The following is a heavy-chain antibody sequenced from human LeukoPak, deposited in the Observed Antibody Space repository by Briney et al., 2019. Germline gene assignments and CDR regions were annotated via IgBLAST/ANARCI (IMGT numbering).Heavy chain of an antibody. D-gene: IGHD3-22*01. CDR2: ISSSGSII. Sequence: LSLTCTVSGGSISSYYWSWIRQAPGKGLEWVSYISSSGSIIYYADSVKGRFTISRDNAKNSLYLQMNSLRAEDTAVYYCAREPYYDSSGYCLDYWGQGTLVTVSS. V-gene: IGHV3-11*01. J-gene: IGHJ4*02. CDR1: GGSISSYY. CDR3: AREPYYDSSGYCLDY.